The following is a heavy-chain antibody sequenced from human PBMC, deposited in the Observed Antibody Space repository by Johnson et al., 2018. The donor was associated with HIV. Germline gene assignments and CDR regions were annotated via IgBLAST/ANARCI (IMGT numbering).Heavy chain of an antibody. CDR3: ARVPGSRAGDAFDV. J-gene: IGHJ3*01. CDR2: ISYDGSNK. Sequence: QVQLVESGGGVVQPGRSLRLSCAASGFTFSSYAMHWVRQAPGKGLEWVAVISYDGSNKYYADSVKGRFTISRDNSKNTLYLQMNSLRAEDTALYYCARVPGSRAGDAFDVWGTGTMVTVSS. V-gene: IGHV3-30-3*01. D-gene: IGHD1-1*01. CDR1: GFTFSSYA.